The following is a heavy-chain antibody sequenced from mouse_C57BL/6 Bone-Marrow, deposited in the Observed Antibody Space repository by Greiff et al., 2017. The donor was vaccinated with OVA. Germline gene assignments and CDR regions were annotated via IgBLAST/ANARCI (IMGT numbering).Heavy chain of an antibody. J-gene: IGHJ2*01. D-gene: IGHD2-1*01. Sequence: VQLQQPGAELVMPGASVKLSCKASGYTFTSYWMHWVKQRPGQGLEWIGEIDPSDSYTNYNQKFKGKSTLTVEKSSSTAYMHLLSLTSEDSAVYSCALSYCNSHFDSWGHGTTLTVSS. V-gene: IGHV1-69*01. CDR2: IDPSDSYT. CDR3: ALSYCNSHFDS. CDR1: GYTFTSYW.